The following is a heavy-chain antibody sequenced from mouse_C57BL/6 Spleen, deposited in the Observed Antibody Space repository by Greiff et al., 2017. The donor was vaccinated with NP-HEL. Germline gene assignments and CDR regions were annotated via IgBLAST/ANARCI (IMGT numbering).Heavy chain of an antibody. CDR1: GYTFTDYN. CDR2: INPNNGGT. J-gene: IGHJ1*03. V-gene: IGHV1-22*01. CDR3: ARGGDWYFDV. Sequence: EVQLVESGPELVKPGASVKMSCKASGYTFTDYNMHWVKQSHGKSLEWIGYINPNNGGTSYNQKFKGKATLTVNKSSSTAYMELRSLTSEDSAVYYCARGGDWYFDVWGTGTTVTVSS.